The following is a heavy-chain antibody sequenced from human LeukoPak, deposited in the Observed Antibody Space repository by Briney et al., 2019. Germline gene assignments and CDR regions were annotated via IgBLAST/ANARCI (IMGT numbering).Heavy chain of an antibody. CDR1: GNTFTGYY. CDR2: VNPNNGGT. Sequence: ASVKVSCKASGNTFTGYYMHWVRQAPGQGLEWMGWVNPNNGGTDYAQKFQGRVTMTRDTSISTAYMELSSLRSDDTAIYYCVRDDVTTNPLEFDYWGQGTLVTVSS. V-gene: IGHV1-2*02. CDR3: VRDDVTTNPLEFDY. D-gene: IGHD4-11*01. J-gene: IGHJ4*02.